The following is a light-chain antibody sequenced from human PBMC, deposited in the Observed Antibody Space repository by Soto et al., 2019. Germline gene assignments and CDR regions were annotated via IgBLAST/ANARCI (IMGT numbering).Light chain of an antibody. CDR3: CSHAGSSSYVL. CDR1: SSDVGGYNL. Sequence: QSALTQPASVSGSPGQSIAISCTGTSSDVGGYNLVSWYQQHPGKAPKFLIYEATKLLSGVSDRFSGSKSGNTASLTISGLQAEDEDDYYCCSHAGSSSYVLFGGGTKLTVL. V-gene: IGLV2-23*01. CDR2: EAT. J-gene: IGLJ2*01.